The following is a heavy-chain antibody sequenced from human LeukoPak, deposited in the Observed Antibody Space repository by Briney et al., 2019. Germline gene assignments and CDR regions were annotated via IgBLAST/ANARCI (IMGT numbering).Heavy chain of an antibody. CDR1: GFSTGDHA. CDR2: ISASGGST. Sequence: GGSLRLSCTASGFSTGDHAMTWVRQAPGKGLEWVSTISASGGSTYYADSVKGRFTISRDISKNTLYLQMHSLRAEDTAVYYCAKDFPSSGYSDYWGQGTLVTVSS. CDR3: AKDFPSSGYSDY. J-gene: IGHJ4*02. V-gene: IGHV3-23*01. D-gene: IGHD3-22*01.